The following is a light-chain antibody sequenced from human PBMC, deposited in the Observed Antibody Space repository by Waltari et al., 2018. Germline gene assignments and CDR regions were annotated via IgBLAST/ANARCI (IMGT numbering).Light chain of an antibody. Sequence: DIVMTQSPLSLPVTPGEPASISCRSSQSLLHSNGYSFLNWYLQKPGQSPQLLIYLGSNRDSGVPDRFSGSGSGTDFTLKISRVEPEDVGVYYCMQALQTPFTFGPGTKVDIK. CDR2: LGS. CDR1: QSLLHSNGYSF. J-gene: IGKJ3*01. CDR3: MQALQTPFT. V-gene: IGKV2-28*01.